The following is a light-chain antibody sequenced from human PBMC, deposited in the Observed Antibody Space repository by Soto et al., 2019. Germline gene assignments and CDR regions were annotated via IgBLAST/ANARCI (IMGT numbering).Light chain of an antibody. CDR2: DAS. J-gene: IGKJ3*01. V-gene: IGKV3-11*01. Sequence: EIVLTQSPATLSLSPGERATLSCRASQSVSSYLAWYQQKPGQAPRLLIYDASNRATGIPARFSGSGSGPDFTLTISSLEPEDFAVYYCQQRLCTFGPGTKVDIK. CDR3: QQRLCT. CDR1: QSVSSY.